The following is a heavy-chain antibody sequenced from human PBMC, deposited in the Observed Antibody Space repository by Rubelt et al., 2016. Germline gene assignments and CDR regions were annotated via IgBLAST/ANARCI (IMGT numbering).Heavy chain of an antibody. Sequence: QVQLVQSGAEVKKPGASVKVSCKASGYTFTSYYMHWVRQAPGQGLEWMGIINPSGGSTSYERKMQGSVTMTRERATSTVYMELSSLRSEDTAVYYCARSPRYDFEDNWFDPWGQGTLATVSS. CDR2: INPSGGST. CDR1: GYTFTSYY. D-gene: IGHD3-3*01. J-gene: IGHJ5*02. V-gene: IGHV1-46*04. CDR3: ARSPRYDFEDNWFDP.